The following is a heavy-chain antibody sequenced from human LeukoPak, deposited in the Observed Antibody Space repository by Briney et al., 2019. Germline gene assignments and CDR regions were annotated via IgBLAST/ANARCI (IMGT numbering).Heavy chain of an antibody. V-gene: IGHV3-53*01. CDR2: IHSAGST. Sequence: GGSLRLSCAASGFTVSLSYMSWARQAPGRGLEWVSMIHSAGSTYYADSVRGRFTIPRDNSKATLFLQMNSLKADDTAVYFCARVIRSGNYYFDYWGQGTLVTVSS. CDR3: ARVIRSGNYYFDY. J-gene: IGHJ4*02. CDR1: GFTVSLSY. D-gene: IGHD6-25*01.